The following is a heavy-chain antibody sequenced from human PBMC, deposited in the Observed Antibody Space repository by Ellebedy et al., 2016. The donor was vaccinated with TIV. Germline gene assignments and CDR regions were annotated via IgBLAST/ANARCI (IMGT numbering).Heavy chain of an antibody. V-gene: IGHV1-69*04. CDR2: IIPKVALA. CDR3: ASLKGILTGYTNDAFDI. D-gene: IGHD3-9*01. J-gene: IGHJ3*02. Sequence: AASVKVSCKASGYTFNSYDVNWVRQAPGQGLEWMGRIIPKVALANYAQKFEVRVTISADKGTSTVYMELNSLRSEDTAVYYCASLKGILTGYTNDAFDIWGQGTMVTVSS. CDR1: GYTFNSYD.